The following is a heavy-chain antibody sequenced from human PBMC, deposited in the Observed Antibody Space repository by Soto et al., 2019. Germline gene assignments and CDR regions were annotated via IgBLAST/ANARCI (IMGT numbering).Heavy chain of an antibody. CDR2: VHYSGST. CDR1: GGSISSYY. CDR3: ARGMRESAHYYIMDV. Sequence: SETLSLTCTVSGGSISSYYWYWIRQPPGKGLEWIGYVHYSGSTNYNPSLKSRVTISVDTPKNQFSLKLSSVTAADTAVYYCARGMRESAHYYIMDVWGQGTTVTVSS. J-gene: IGHJ6*02. D-gene: IGHD3-10*01. V-gene: IGHV4-59*01.